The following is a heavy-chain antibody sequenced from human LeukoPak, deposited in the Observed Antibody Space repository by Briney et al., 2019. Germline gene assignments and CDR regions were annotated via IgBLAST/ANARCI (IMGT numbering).Heavy chain of an antibody. J-gene: IGHJ5*02. CDR2: IDHSGNT. CDR3: ASRVLMVYPNWFDP. Sequence: SETPSLTCAVYGGSFSGYYWSWIRQSPGKGLEWIGEIDHSGNTNYNPSLKSRVTISVDTSKNQFSLKVTSLTAADTAIYYCASRVLMVYPNWFDPWGQGTRVTVSS. V-gene: IGHV4-34*01. D-gene: IGHD2-8*01. CDR1: GGSFSGYY.